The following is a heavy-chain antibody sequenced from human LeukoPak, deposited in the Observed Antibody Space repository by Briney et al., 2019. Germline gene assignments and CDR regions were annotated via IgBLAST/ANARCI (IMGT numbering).Heavy chain of an antibody. V-gene: IGHV3-9*01. CDR3: ASYSYGPYDY. CDR2: ISWNSGSI. Sequence: PGRSLRLSCAASGFTFDDYAMHWVRQAPGKGLEWVSGISWNSGSIGYADSVKGRFTISRDNAKNSLYLQMNSLRAEDTAVYYCASYSYGPYDYWGQGTLVTVSS. D-gene: IGHD5-18*01. CDR1: GFTFDDYA. J-gene: IGHJ4*02.